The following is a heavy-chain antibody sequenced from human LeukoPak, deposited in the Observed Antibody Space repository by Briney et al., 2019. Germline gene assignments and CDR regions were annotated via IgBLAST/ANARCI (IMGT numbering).Heavy chain of an antibody. Sequence: PGGSLRLPCAASGFTFTNSWMAWVRQAPGKGLEWVANIKQDGSMKHYVDSLKGRFTISRDNPKNSLYLQMNSLRADDTAVYYCARDTDGSLDYWGQGILVTVAS. CDR1: GFTFTNSW. V-gene: IGHV3-7*01. CDR2: IKQDGSMK. D-gene: IGHD1-26*01. J-gene: IGHJ4*02. CDR3: ARDTDGSLDY.